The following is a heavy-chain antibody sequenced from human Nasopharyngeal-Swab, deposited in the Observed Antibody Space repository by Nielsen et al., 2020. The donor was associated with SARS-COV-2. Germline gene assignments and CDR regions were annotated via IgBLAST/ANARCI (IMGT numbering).Heavy chain of an antibody. CDR2: IDWDDDN. J-gene: IGHJ6*03. CDR3: SRIPPLSPMGYYYMYV. CDR1: GFSLRTSGMC. Sequence: SGPTLVHHTQTLTLTCTFSGFSLRTSGMCVSWVRQPPGKALEWLALIDWDDDNSYSTSLKTRLTISKETSKNQVVLTMTNMDPVDTATYYCSRIPPLSPMGYYYMYVCGKVTTVTDSS. V-gene: IGHV2-70*18. D-gene: IGHD3-16*01.